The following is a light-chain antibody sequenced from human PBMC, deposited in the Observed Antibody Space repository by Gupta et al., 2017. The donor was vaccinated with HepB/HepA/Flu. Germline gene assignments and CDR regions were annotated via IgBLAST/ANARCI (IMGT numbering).Light chain of an antibody. V-gene: IGKV3-11*01. CDR3: QQRSNWPPGAT. CDR1: QSVSSY. Sequence: EIVLTQSPATLSLSPGERATLSCRASQSVSSYLAWYQQKPGQAPRLLIYDASNRATGIPARFSGSGSGTDFTLTISSLEPEDFAVYYCQQRSNWPPGATFVQWTRLEIK. J-gene: IGKJ5*01. CDR2: DAS.